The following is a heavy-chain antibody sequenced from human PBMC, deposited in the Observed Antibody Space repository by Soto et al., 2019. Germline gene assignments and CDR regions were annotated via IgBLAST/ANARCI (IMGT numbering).Heavy chain of an antibody. J-gene: IGHJ4*02. CDR2: ISGTSSTI. V-gene: IGHV3-48*02. CDR3: ARERSSISQY. D-gene: IGHD6-13*01. CDR1: GFTFIDYG. Sequence: EVQLVESGGTLVQPGGSLRLSCAASGFTFIDYGMNWVRQAPGKGLEWIAYISGTSSTIHYADSVKGRFTIFRDNAENSLYLQMRGLGDEDTAVYYCARERSSISQYWGQGTLVAVSS.